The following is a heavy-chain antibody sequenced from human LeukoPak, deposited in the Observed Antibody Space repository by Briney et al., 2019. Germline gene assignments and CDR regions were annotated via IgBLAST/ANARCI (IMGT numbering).Heavy chain of an antibody. V-gene: IGHV3-21*01. D-gene: IGHD1-20*01. CDR1: GFTFSSYS. Sequence: GGSLRLSCAASGFTFSSYSMNWVRQAPGKGLEWVSSISSSSYIYYADSVKGRFTISRDNAKNSLYLQMNSLRAEDTAVYYCARGRDYNWNFDYWGQGTLVTVSS. J-gene: IGHJ4*02. CDR3: ARGRDYNWNFDY. CDR2: ISSSSYI.